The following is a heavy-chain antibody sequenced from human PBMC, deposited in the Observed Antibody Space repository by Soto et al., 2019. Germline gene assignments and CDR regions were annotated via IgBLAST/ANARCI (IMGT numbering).Heavy chain of an antibody. CDR1: GYTFTSYD. J-gene: IGHJ6*02. CDR3: ARELGVGSGSLAYGMDV. Sequence: QVQLVQYGAEVKKPGASVNVSCKASGYTFTSYDINWVRQATGQGVEWMGWMNPNSGNTGYAQKFQGRVTMTRNTSISTAYMELSSLRSEDTAVYYCARELGVGSGSLAYGMDVWGQGTTVTVSS. CDR2: MNPNSGNT. V-gene: IGHV1-8*01. D-gene: IGHD3-10*01.